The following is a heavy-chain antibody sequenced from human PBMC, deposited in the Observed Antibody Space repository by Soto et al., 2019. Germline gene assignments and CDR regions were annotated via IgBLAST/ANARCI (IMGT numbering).Heavy chain of an antibody. CDR2: IYSGGST. Sequence: GGSLRLSCAASGFTVSSNYMSWVRQAPGKGLEWVSVIYSGGSTYYADSVKGRFTISRDNSKNTLYLQMNSLRAEDTAVYYCAREDSGDYVVFDYWGQGTLVTVSS. J-gene: IGHJ4*02. V-gene: IGHV3-53*01. D-gene: IGHD4-17*01. CDR3: AREDSGDYVVFDY. CDR1: GFTVSSNY.